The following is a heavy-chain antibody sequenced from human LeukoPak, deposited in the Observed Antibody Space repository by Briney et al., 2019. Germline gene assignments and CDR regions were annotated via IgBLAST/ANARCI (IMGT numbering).Heavy chain of an antibody. J-gene: IGHJ4*02. CDR1: GFTVSSNY. D-gene: IGHD2-2*01. V-gene: IGHV3-66*01. CDR3: ARGPETVVVPAAEFDY. CDR2: IHTGGST. Sequence: GGSLRLSCAVSGFTVSSNYMSWVRQAPGKGLEWVSVIHTGGSTYYADSVKGRFTISRDNSKNTVYLQMNSLRAEDTAVYYCARGPETVVVPAAEFDYWGQGTLVTVSS.